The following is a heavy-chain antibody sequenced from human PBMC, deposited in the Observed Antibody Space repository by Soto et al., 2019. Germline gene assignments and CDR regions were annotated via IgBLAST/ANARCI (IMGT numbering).Heavy chain of an antibody. CDR2: IYYSGST. D-gene: IGHD4-17*01. J-gene: IGHJ6*02. CDR3: ARVSRAHGDYVKYYYDGMDV. CDR1: GGSISSYY. V-gene: IGHV4-59*01. Sequence: QVQLQESGPGLVKPSETLSLTCTVSGGSISSYYWSWIRQPPGKGLEWIGYIYYSGSTNYNPSLKSRVTISVDTSKNQCSLKLSSVTAADTAVYYCARVSRAHGDYVKYYYDGMDVWGQGTTVTVSS.